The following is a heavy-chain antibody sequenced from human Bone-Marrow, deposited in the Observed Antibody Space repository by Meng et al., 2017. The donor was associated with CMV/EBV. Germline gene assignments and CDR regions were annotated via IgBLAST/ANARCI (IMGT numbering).Heavy chain of an antibody. CDR3: AKDGTVPAALPNGMDF. CDR2: ISGSGGST. Sequence: GESLKISCAASGFTFSSYAMSWVRQAPGKGLEWVSAISGSGGSTYYADSVKGRFTISRDNSKNTLYLQMNSLRAEDTAVYYCAKDGTVPAALPNGMDFWGQGTTVTCSS. D-gene: IGHD2-2*01. V-gene: IGHV3-23*01. J-gene: IGHJ6*01. CDR1: GFTFSSYA.